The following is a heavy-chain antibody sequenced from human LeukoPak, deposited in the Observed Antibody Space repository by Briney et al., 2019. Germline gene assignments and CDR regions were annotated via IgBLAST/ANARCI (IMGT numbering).Heavy chain of an antibody. Sequence: SETLSLTCTVSGGSISSYYWGWIRQPPGKGLECIGNIYHSGSTYYNPSLKSRVTISVDTSKNQFSLNLSSVTAADTAVYYCARVRHSGSYYSAFDIWGQGTMVTVSS. J-gene: IGHJ3*02. CDR1: GGSISSYY. D-gene: IGHD1-26*01. V-gene: IGHV4-38-2*02. CDR2: IYHSGST. CDR3: ARVRHSGSYYSAFDI.